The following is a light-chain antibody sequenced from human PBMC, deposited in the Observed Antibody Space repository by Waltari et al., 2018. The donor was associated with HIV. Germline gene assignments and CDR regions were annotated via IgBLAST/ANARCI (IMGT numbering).Light chain of an antibody. V-gene: IGKV3-15*01. CDR2: GAS. Sequence: DIVMTQSPATLSVSPGERVTLSCRASQSVSSNLAWYQQKPGQAPRLLVFGASTMATGIPARFSGSGSGTEFTLTISSLLSEDFTVYYCQQYNNWPPEITFGPGTKVDIK. J-gene: IGKJ3*01. CDR1: QSVSSN. CDR3: QQYNNWPPEIT.